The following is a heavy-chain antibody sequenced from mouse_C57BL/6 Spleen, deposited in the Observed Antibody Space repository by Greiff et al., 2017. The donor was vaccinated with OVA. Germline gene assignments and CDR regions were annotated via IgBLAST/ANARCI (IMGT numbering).Heavy chain of an antibody. V-gene: IGHV5-6*01. CDR1: GFTFSSYG. Sequence: EVKLVESGGDLVKPGGSLKLSCAASGFTFSSYGMSWVRQTPDKRLEWVATISSGGSYTYYPDSVKGRFTISRDNAKNTLYLHMRRLKSEDTAMYYCARHPRTVVDWYFDVWGTGTTVTVSS. CDR2: ISSGGSYT. J-gene: IGHJ1*03. CDR3: ARHPRTVVDWYFDV. D-gene: IGHD1-1*01.